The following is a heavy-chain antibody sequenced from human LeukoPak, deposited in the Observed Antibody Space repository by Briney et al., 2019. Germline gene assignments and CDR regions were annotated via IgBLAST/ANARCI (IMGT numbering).Heavy chain of an antibody. Sequence: PGGSLRLSCAASGFTFTTSGMHWVRQAPGKGLEWVAVIWHDGNTQYYADSVKGRFTISRDNSKNTLYLQMNGLRVEDTAIYYCASPNSVSGRLWYLALWGLGTFVTVSS. CDR3: ASPNSVSGRLWYLAL. CDR2: IWHDGNTQ. V-gene: IGHV3-33*01. CDR1: GFTFTTSG. D-gene: IGHD6-19*01. J-gene: IGHJ2*01.